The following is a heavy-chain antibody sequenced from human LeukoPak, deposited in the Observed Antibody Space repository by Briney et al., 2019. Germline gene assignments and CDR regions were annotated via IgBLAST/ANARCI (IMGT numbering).Heavy chain of an antibody. CDR3: ARDHKVAAADKSGVFDRNGYYYYYGMDV. CDR2: ISYDGSNK. Sequence: GGSLRLSCAASGFTFSSYAMHWVRQAPGKGLEWVAVISYDGSNKYYADSVKGRFTISRDNSKNTLYLQMNSPRAEDTAVYYCARDHKVAAADKSGVFDRNGYYYYYGMDVWGQGTTVTVSS. V-gene: IGHV3-30*04. J-gene: IGHJ6*02. CDR1: GFTFSSYA. D-gene: IGHD6-13*01.